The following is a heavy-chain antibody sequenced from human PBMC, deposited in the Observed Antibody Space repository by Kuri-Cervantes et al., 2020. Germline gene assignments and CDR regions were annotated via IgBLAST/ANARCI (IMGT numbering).Heavy chain of an antibody. Sequence: GSLRLSCAVSGYSITSGYYWGWIRQPPGKGLEWIGTIFRSGSIFHSGSTYYNPSLKTRVTISVDTSKNQFSLKLSSVTAADTAVYYCARFRRYGHKLIGHFDYWGQGTLVTVSS. V-gene: IGHV4-38-2*01. CDR2: IFHSGST. CDR1: GYSITSGYY. D-gene: IGHD5-24*01. J-gene: IGHJ4*02. CDR3: ARFRRYGHKLIGHFDY.